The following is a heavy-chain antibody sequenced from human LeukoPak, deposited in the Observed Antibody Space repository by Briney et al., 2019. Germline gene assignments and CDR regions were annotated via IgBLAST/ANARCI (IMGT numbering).Heavy chain of an antibody. CDR2: ISSDGRDK. CDR1: GFTFSSYA. J-gene: IGHJ3*02. V-gene: IGHV3-30*03. D-gene: IGHD3-10*01. Sequence: GRSLRLSCAASGFTFSSYAIHWVRQAPGKGLEWVAVISSDGRDKHHADSVKGRFTISRENAKNSLYLQMNSLRAGDTAVYYCARAYRGYYGSGSYYNDAFDIWGQGTMVTVSS. CDR3: ARAYRGYYGSGSYYNDAFDI.